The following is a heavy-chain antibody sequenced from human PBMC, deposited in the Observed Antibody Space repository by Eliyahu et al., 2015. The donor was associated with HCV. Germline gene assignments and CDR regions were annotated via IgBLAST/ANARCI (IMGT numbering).Heavy chain of an antibody. CDR1: GFXFXSHS. Sequence: EVQLVESGGGLVKPGGSLRLSCAASGFXFXSHSMXWVRQAPGKGLGWVSSISSSGAYVNTVDSLRGRLTISRDNAERSLYLQMNSLTGEDTAVYYCARAVHSSGWPFYFDIWGRGALVTVSS. J-gene: IGHJ4*02. CDR2: ISSSGAYV. CDR3: ARAVHSSGWPFYFDI. V-gene: IGHV3-21*02. D-gene: IGHD6-19*01.